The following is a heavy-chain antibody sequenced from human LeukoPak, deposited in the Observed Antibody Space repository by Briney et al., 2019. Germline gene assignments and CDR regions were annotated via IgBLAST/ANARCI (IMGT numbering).Heavy chain of an antibody. CDR2: IWYDGSNK. CDR1: GFTFSSYS. CDR3: AKDQKVAATHPYYYYMDV. V-gene: IGHV3-33*06. Sequence: PGGSLRLSCAASGFTFSSYSMNWVRQAPGKGLEWVAVIWYDGSNKYYADSVKGRFTVSRDNSKNTLYLQMNSLRAEDTAVYYCAKDQKVAATHPYYYYMDVWGKGTTVTVSS. D-gene: IGHD2-15*01. J-gene: IGHJ6*03.